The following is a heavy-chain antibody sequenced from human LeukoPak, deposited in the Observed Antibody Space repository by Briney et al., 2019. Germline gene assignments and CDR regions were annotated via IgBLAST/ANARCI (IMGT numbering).Heavy chain of an antibody. CDR1: GGSISSGGYY. V-gene: IGHV4-31*03. J-gene: IGHJ5*02. CDR3: ARESVAEQKNWFDP. CDR2: IYYSGST. D-gene: IGHD6-19*01. Sequence: SQTLSLTCTVPGGSISSGGYYWSWIRQHPGKGLEWIGYIYYSGSTYYNPSLKSRVTISVDTSKNQFSLKLSSVTAADTAVYYCARESVAEQKNWFDPWGQGTLVTVSS.